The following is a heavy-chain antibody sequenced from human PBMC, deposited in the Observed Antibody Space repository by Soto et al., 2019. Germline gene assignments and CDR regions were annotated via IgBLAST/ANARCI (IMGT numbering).Heavy chain of an antibody. CDR3: VRQVGTTTIFDY. D-gene: IGHD1-26*01. CDR1: RFTFSSYD. V-gene: IGHV3-7*01. J-gene: IGHJ4*02. CDR2: INHDGSKI. Sequence: EVQLVESGGGLVQPGGSLRLCCVASRFTFSSYDMNWVRQAPGKGLEWVANINHDGSKIYYLDSVKGRFTISRDDAKKSLDLQMSRLTAEDTAVYYCVRQVGTTTIFDYWGQGTLVTVSS.